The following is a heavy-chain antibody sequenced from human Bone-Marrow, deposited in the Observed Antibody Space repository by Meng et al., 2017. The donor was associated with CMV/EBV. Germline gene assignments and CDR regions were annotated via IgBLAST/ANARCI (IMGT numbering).Heavy chain of an antibody. CDR2: IWYDGTNK. V-gene: IGHV3-33*01. CDR1: GFTFSSYG. J-gene: IGHJ6*02. Sequence: GESLKISCGASGFTFSSYGMHWVRQAAGKGLEWVAGIWYDGTNKNYADSVKGRFTISRDSSKNTLYLQMNSLRAEDTAVYYCARGQYCSSTSCSTGYYYYGMDVWGQGTTVAVSS. CDR3: ARGQYCSSTSCSTGYYYYGMDV. D-gene: IGHD2-2*01.